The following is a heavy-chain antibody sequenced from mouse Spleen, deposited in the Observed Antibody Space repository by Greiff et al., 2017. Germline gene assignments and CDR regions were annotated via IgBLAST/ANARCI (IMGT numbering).Heavy chain of an antibody. CDR2: IDPEDGET. Sequence: VQLQQSGAELVKPGASVKLSCTASGFNIKDYYMHWVKQRPEQGLEWIGMIDPEDGETKYTPKFQGKATMTADTSSNTAYMRLSSLTSEDSAVYYCDREGYDYAFAYWGQGTLVTVSA. V-gene: IGHV14-2*01. CDR1: GFNIKDYY. J-gene: IGHJ3*01. CDR3: DREGYDYAFAY. D-gene: IGHD2-4*01.